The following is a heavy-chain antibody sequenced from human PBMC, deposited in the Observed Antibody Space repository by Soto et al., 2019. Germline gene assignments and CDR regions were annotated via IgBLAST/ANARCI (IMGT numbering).Heavy chain of an antibody. CDR1: GGSISSGGYS. D-gene: IGHD4-17*01. J-gene: IGHJ4*02. Sequence: ASETLSLTCAVSGGSISSGGYSWSWIRQPPGKGLEWIGYIYHSGSTYYNPSLKSRVTISVDRSKNQFSLKLSSVTAADTAVYYCARVHDYGDYGEYYFDYWGQGTLVTVSS. CDR2: IYHSGST. CDR3: ARVHDYGDYGEYYFDY. V-gene: IGHV4-30-2*01.